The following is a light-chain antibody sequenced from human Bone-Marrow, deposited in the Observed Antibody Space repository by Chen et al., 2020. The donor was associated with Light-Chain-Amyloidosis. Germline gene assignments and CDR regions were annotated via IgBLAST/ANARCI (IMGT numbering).Light chain of an antibody. V-gene: IGKV1-33*01. CDR2: AAS. CDR3: QQHDNLPYT. Sequence: DIQMTQSPSSLSASVGDRLTITCQASQDISNDLNWYQQKPGKAPKLLIYAASDLQTGVPSRFSGRGSGTGFTFTISSLQPEDITTYYCQQHDNLPYTFGQGTKLKIK. J-gene: IGKJ2*01. CDR1: QDISND.